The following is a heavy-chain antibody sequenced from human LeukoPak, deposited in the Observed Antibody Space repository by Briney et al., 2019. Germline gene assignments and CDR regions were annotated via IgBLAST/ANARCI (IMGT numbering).Heavy chain of an antibody. J-gene: IGHJ6*03. D-gene: IGHD3-9*01. Sequence: GGSLRLSCAASGFTFSSYEMNWVRQAPGKGLEWVSYISSSGSTIYYADSVKGRFTISRDNSKNTLYLQMNSLRAEDTAVYYXXKDGVTGYYSYYYYYMDVWGKGTTVTISS. CDR1: GFTFSSYE. CDR3: XKDGVTGYYSYYYYYMDV. CDR2: ISSSGSTI. V-gene: IGHV3-48*03.